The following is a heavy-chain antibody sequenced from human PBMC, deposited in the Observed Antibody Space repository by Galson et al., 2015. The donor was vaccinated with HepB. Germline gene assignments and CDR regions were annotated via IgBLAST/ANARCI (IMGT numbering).Heavy chain of an antibody. V-gene: IGHV6-1*01. CDR1: GDSVSSNTVV. J-gene: IGHJ4*02. Sequence: CAISGDSVSSNTVVWHWIRQSPSRGLEWLGRTYYRSKWYKEYADAVKSRININPDTSKNQFSPQLSSVAPDDTAVYYCARGEGNVEPKFDYWGQGTLVTVSS. CDR3: ARGEGNVEPKFDY. CDR2: TYYRSKWYK. D-gene: IGHD1-1*01.